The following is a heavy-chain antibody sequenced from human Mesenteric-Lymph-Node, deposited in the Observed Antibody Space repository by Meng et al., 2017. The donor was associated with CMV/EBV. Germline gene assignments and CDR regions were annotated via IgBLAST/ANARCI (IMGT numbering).Heavy chain of an antibody. J-gene: IGHJ4*02. D-gene: IGHD3-9*01. V-gene: IGHV3-30*02. CDR3: ARARDFDWLLTVDY. CDR2: IRYDGSNK. CDR1: GFTFSSYG. Sequence: GGSLRLSCAASGFTFSSYGMHWVRQAPGKGLEWVAFIRYDGSNKYYADSVKGRFTISRDNAKNSLSLQMNSLRAEDTAVYYCARARDFDWLLTVDYWGQGTLVTVSS.